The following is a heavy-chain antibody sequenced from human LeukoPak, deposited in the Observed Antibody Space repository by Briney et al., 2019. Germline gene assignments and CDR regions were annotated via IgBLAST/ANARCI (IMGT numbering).Heavy chain of an antibody. J-gene: IGHJ4*02. CDR2: VKGDGNSGTP. D-gene: IGHD3-16*01. V-gene: IGHV3-15*01. CDR1: GFTFTTVW. CDR3: TADGGPRN. Sequence: GGSLRLSCAASGFTFTTVWMSWVRQAPGKGLGWVGRVKGDGNSGTPDYAAPVKGRFTISREDSKTTVFLQMHSLKIQETAVYYSTADGGPRNWGQGTLVAVSS.